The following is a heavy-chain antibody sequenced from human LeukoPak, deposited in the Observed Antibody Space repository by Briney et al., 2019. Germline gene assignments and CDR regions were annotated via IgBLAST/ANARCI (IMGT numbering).Heavy chain of an antibody. Sequence: SETLSLTCTVSGGSISSYYWNWIRQPPGKALEWIGNIFYSGSTYYSPSLKSRVTISLDTSRNQFSLKLNSVTAADTAVYYCAKSNGYGLIDIWGQGTMVTVSS. D-gene: IGHD3-22*01. CDR2: IFYSGST. J-gene: IGHJ3*02. V-gene: IGHV4-59*12. CDR3: AKSNGYGLIDI. CDR1: GGSISSYY.